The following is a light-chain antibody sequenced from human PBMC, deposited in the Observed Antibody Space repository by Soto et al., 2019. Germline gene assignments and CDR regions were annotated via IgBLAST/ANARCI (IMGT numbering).Light chain of an antibody. J-gene: IGKJ2*01. Sequence: DVVMTQSPLSLPVTLGQPASISCRSSQSLVYSDGNTYLNWFQQRPGQSPRRLSCKVSNRDSGVPYRFSGSGSGPDFTLKIRCVEAEDGGFYDCTQGTLWPLSFGQGTKLDIK. CDR3: TQGTLWPLS. CDR1: QSLVYSDGNTY. V-gene: IGKV2-30*01. CDR2: KVS.